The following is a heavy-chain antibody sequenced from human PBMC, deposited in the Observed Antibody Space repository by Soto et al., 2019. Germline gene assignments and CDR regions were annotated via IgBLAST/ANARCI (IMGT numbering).Heavy chain of an antibody. CDR1: GGSFSGYY. J-gene: IGHJ5*02. D-gene: IGHD6-13*01. V-gene: IGHV4-34*01. Sequence: PSETLSLTCAVYGGSFSGYYWSWIRQPPGKGLEWIGEINHSGSTNYNPSLKSRVTISVDTSKNQFSLKLSSVTAADTAVYYCARVGRAAAGTKGWFDPWGQGTLVTVSS. CDR2: INHSGST. CDR3: ARVGRAAAGTKGWFDP.